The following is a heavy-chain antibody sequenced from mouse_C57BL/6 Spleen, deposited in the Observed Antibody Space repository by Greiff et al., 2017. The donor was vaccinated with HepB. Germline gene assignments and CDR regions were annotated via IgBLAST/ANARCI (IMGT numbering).Heavy chain of an antibody. CDR3: ARERVAPYYAMDY. J-gene: IGHJ4*01. D-gene: IGHD1-1*01. V-gene: IGHV1-7*01. CDR1: GYTFTSYW. CDR2: INPSSGYT. Sequence: QVQLQQSGAELAKPGASVKLSCKASGYTFTSYWMHWVKQRPGQGLEWIGYINPSSGYTKYNQKFKDKATLTADKSSSTAYMQLSSLTYEDSAVYYCARERVAPYYAMDYWGQGTSVTVSS.